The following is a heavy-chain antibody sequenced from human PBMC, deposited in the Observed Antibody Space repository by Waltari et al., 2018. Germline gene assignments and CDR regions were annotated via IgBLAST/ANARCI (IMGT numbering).Heavy chain of an antibody. J-gene: IGHJ4*02. CDR3: ARLPTKYYDSLGWGFFDQ. Sequence: HVQLQESGPGLVKPSETLSLTCTVSGDFPSDDHWTWIRQDPGKGLEWIAYLRNSGGTKCTPSRQSRVTLSAVTPKEQFSLRLTSGTAAESAVYYCARLPTKYYDSLGWGFFDQWGQGILVTVSS. CDR1: GDFPSDDH. CDR2: LRNSGGT. D-gene: IGHD3-22*01. V-gene: IGHV4-59*08.